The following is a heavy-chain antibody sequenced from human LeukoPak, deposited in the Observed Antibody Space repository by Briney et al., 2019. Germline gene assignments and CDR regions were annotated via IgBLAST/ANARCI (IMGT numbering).Heavy chain of an antibody. V-gene: IGHV4-34*11. CDR3: ARTPTVHLDA. CDR1: GGSFSGYY. D-gene: IGHD1-26*01. CDR2: ISHTDGS. Sequence: SETLSLTCAVYGGSFSGYYWSWIRQPPGKGLEWIGYISHTDGSKYDPSLRSRVFMSLDTSNNRLSLTLSSVTAADTATYYCARTPTVHLDAWGQGTLVTVSS. J-gene: IGHJ5*02.